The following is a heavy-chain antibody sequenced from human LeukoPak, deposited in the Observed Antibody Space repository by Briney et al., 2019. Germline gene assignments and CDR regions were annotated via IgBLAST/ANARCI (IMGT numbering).Heavy chain of an antibody. CDR2: INHSGST. CDR3: ARDNLVLLWFGERGWFDP. V-gene: IGHV4-34*01. Sequence: SETLSLTCAVYGGSFSGYYWSWIRQPPGKELEWIGEINHSGSTNYNPSLKSRVTISVDTSKNQFSLKLSSVTAADTAVYYCARDNLVLLWFGERGWFDPWGQGTLVTVSS. CDR1: GGSFSGYY. D-gene: IGHD3-10*01. J-gene: IGHJ5*02.